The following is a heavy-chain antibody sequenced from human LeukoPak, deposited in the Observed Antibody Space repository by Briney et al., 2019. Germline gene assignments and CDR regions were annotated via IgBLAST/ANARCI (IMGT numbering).Heavy chain of an antibody. J-gene: IGHJ5*02. V-gene: IGHV4-34*01. CDR1: GGPFSGYS. CDR2: IYRSGIT. Sequence: SEPLSLTCAVYGGPFSGYSWTWMRQSPGKELEWIGEIYRSGITNYNPSLKSRVTISVDTSKIQFSLKLTSVTAADTAVYYCVRWDFDLRAAGSFDPWGQGTLVTVSS. CDR3: VRWDFDLRAAGSFDP. D-gene: IGHD6-13*01.